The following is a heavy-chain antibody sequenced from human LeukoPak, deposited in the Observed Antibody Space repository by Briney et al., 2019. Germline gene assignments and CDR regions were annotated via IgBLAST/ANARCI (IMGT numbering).Heavy chain of an antibody. V-gene: IGHV3-7*03. Sequence: PGGSLRLSCAASGFTFSSYWMSWVRQAPGKGLEWVANIKQDGSEKYYVDSVKGRFTISRDNAKNSLYLQMNSLRAEDTAVYYCARDKGTSSGWYGSAGGMDVWGQGTTATVSS. CDR3: ARDKGTSSGWYGSAGGMDV. D-gene: IGHD6-19*01. J-gene: IGHJ6*02. CDR1: GFTFSSYW. CDR2: IKQDGSEK.